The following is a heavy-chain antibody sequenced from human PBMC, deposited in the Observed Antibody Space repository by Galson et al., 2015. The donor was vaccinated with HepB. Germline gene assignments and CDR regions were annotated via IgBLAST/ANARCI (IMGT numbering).Heavy chain of an antibody. V-gene: IGHV3-7*01. D-gene: IGHD2-15*01. CDR1: GFSFNTYW. Sequence: SLRLSCAASGFSFNTYWMTWVRQSPGKGLEWVANIKEDGSVRYYVDSVKGRFTISRDNTNNLLFLQMNSLRVEDTAVYYCARDRNYEHSSCLYDAFDMWGQGTMVTLAS. J-gene: IGHJ3*02. CDR2: IKEDGSVR. CDR3: ARDRNYEHSSCLYDAFDM.